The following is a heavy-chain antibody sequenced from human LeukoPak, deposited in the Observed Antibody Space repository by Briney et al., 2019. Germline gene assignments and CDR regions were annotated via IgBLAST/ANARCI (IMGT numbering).Heavy chain of an antibody. V-gene: IGHV3-72*01. CDR1: GFAFSDHY. D-gene: IGHD2-15*01. J-gene: IGHJ4*02. CDR2: TRDKSHSYTT. CDR3: AVGYCSGGDCYVSNY. Sequence: GGSLRLSCAVSGFAFSDHYMDWVRQAPGKGLEWVGRTRDKSHSYTTEYAAAVKGRFTISRDDSKNSVYLQMNSLETDDTAVYYCAVGYCSGGDCYVSNYWGQGTLVTVSS.